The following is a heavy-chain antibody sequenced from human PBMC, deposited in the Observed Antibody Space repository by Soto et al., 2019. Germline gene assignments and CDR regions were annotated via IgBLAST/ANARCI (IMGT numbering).Heavy chain of an antibody. Sequence: QVQLVQSGSELKKPGASVKVSCKASGYTFTSYAMNWVRQAPGQGLEWMGWINTNTGNPTYAQGFTGPLVFSLYNSGSKAYLQICSLKAEDTGVYYCARDVGSNCSGGSCYSIWFDPWGQGTLVTVSS. V-gene: IGHV7-4-1*01. CDR3: ARDVGSNCSGGSCYSIWFDP. CDR1: GYTFTSYA. D-gene: IGHD2-15*01. CDR2: INTNTGNP. J-gene: IGHJ5*02.